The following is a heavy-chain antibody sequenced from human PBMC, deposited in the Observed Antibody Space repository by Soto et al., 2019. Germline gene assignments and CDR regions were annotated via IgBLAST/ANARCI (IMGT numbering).Heavy chain of an antibody. CDR3: ARQVPAAIRLGWFDP. V-gene: IGHV4-39*01. CDR1: GASLSDNY. D-gene: IGHD2-2*02. Sequence: LSLTCAVYGASLSDNYWGWIRQPPGKGLEWIGSIYYSGSTYYRPSLKSRVTISVDTSKNQFSLKLSSVTAADTAVYYCARQVPAAIRLGWFDPWGQGTLVTSPQ. CDR2: IYYSGST. J-gene: IGHJ5*02.